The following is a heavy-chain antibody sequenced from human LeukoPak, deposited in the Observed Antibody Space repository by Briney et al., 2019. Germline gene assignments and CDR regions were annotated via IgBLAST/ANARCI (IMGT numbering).Heavy chain of an antibody. Sequence: GESLKISCKGSGYDFTTYWIGWVRQMPGKGLEWMGVIYPADSDTTYSPSFQGQVTISTDKSISTAYLQWSSLKATDTAMYYCARLVDSSGYLDYWGQGTLVTVSS. D-gene: IGHD3-22*01. J-gene: IGHJ4*02. CDR1: GYDFTTYW. CDR3: ARLVDSSGYLDY. CDR2: IYPADSDT. V-gene: IGHV5-51*01.